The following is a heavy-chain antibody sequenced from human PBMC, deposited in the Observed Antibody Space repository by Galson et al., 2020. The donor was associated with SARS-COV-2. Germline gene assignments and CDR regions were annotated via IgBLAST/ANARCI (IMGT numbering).Heavy chain of an antibody. Sequence: TGGSLRLSCAASGFTFSYYAMYCVRQAPGKGLEYVSVINNGGNTYYANYVKDRFTISRDNSKNMMHLHMDSLRTDDMAVYFCARGGTGSFDYWGRGTLVTVSS. CDR1: GFTFSYYA. CDR3: ARGGTGSFDY. J-gene: IGHJ4*02. V-gene: IGHV3-64*01. D-gene: IGHD3-10*01. CDR2: INNGGNT.